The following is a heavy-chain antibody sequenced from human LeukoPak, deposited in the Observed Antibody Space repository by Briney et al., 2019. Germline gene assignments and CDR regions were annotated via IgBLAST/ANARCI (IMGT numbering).Heavy chain of an antibody. CDR1: GFTFSSYA. CDR2: ISGSGGST. V-gene: IGHV3-23*01. CDR3: AKDKRGHCSGGSCRFDY. Sequence: GGSLRLSCAASGFTFSSYAMSWVRQAPGKGLEWVSAISGSGGSTYYADSVKGRFTISRGNSKNTLYLQMNSLRAEDTAVYYCAKDKRGHCSGGSCRFDYWGQGTLVTVSS. D-gene: IGHD2-15*01. J-gene: IGHJ4*02.